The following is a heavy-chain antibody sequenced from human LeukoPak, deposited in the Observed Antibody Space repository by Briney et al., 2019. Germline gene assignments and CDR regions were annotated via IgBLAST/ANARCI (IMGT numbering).Heavy chain of an antibody. D-gene: IGHD3-3*01. J-gene: IGHJ4*02. CDR2: IYHSGST. CDR1: GGSISSSNW. CDR3: ARGAEITIFGVVPYYFDY. V-gene: IGHV4-4*02. Sequence: PSGTLSLTCAVSGGSISSSNWWGWARQPPGKGLEWIGEIYHSGSTNYNPSLKSRVTISVDKSKNQFSLKLSSVTAADTAVYYCARGAEITIFGVVPYYFDYWGQGTLVTVSS.